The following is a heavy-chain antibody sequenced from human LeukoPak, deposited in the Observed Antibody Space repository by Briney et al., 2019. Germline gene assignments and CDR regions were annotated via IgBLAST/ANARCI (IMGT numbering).Heavy chain of an antibody. V-gene: IGHV3-48*04. CDR2: IDTSGTTM. CDR3: ARDNWVDC. J-gene: IGHJ5*01. Sequence: RGSLRLSCAASGFTFSKYSMTWVRQAPGQGLEWVSFIDTSGTTMYYTDSVKGRFTISRDNAKNSLYLQMNSLKVEDTAIYYCARDNWVDCWGQGTLVTVSS. CDR1: GFTFSKYS.